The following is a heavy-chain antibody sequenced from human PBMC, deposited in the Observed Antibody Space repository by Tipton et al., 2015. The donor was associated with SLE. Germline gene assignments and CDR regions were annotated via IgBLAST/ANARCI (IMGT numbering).Heavy chain of an antibody. V-gene: IGHV4-34*09. CDR1: GGSFSGYY. Sequence: TLSLTCAVYGGSFSGYYWSWIRQPPGKGLEWIGHISYSGSTQYNPSLKSRVTISVDTSKNQFSLKHSSVTAADTAVYYCARGGVGGYDYFDYWGRGTLVTVSS. CDR3: ARGGVGGYDYFDY. J-gene: IGHJ4*02. CDR2: ISYSGST. D-gene: IGHD5-12*01.